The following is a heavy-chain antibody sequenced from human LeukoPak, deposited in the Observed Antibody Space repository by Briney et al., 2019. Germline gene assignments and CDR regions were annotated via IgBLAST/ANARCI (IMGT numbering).Heavy chain of an antibody. D-gene: IGHD6-13*01. Sequence: PSETLSLTCSVSGGSISDYYWSWIRQPPGKGLEWIGYIYRGGTINYNPSVKSRVTTSLDTSKNQISLMLNSVTAADTAIYYCARHWLEAAKTYSYWFEPWGQGTLVTVSS. J-gene: IGHJ5*02. CDR1: GGSISDYY. CDR2: IYRGGTI. CDR3: ARHWLEAAKTYSYWFEP. V-gene: IGHV4-4*09.